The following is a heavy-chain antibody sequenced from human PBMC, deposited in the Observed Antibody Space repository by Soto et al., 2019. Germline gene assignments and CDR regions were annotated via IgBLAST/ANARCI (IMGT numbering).Heavy chain of an antibody. J-gene: IGHJ5*02. CDR2: IYSSGRT. CDR3: ARMGLHLGELSSNWFDP. D-gene: IGHD3-16*02. CDR1: GGSINYGEFY. Sequence: QVQLQESGPGLVKASQTLSLTCRFSGGSINYGEFYWNWIRQSPGKGLEWIGYIYSSGRTHYNPSLKSRVNISLDTSNYLPSLGLSSVTAADTAVYYCARMGLHLGELSSNWFDPWGRGTLVTVSS. V-gene: IGHV4-31*03.